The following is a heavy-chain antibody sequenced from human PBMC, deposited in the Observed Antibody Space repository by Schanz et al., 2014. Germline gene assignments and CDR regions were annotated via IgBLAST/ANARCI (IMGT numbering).Heavy chain of an antibody. D-gene: IGHD3-10*01. CDR1: GFTFSSYA. J-gene: IGHJ3*02. Sequence: VQLVESGGGLVKPGGSLRLSCAASGFTFSSYAMSWVRQAPGKGLEWVSAISGSGGSTYYADSVKGRFTISRDNSKNTLYLQMNSLRAEDTDVYYCAKGRFGELSAFDIWGQGTMVTVSS. CDR2: ISGSGGST. V-gene: IGHV3-23*04. CDR3: AKGRFGELSAFDI.